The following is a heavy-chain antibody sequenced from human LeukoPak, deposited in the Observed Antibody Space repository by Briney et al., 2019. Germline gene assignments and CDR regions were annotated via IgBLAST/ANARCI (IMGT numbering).Heavy chain of an antibody. Sequence: ASVKVSCKASGYTFTGYYMHWVRQAPGQGLEWMGWINPNSGGTNYAQKFQGRVTMTRDTSISTAYMELSRLRSDDTAVYYCARKPSGWYSHGFDPWGQGTLVTVSS. D-gene: IGHD6-19*01. J-gene: IGHJ5*02. V-gene: IGHV1-2*02. CDR2: INPNSGGT. CDR3: ARKPSGWYSHGFDP. CDR1: GYTFTGYY.